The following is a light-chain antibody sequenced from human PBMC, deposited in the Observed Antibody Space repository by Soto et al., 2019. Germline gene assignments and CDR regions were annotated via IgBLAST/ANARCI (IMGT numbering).Light chain of an antibody. Sequence: DIQLTQSRPFLSASVGDRVTITCRASQGIGSYLAWYQQKPGKAPKVLIYGASILQSGVPSRFSGSGYGTEFTLTINSLQTEDFATYYCQQLKTLFNFGTRTKVDI. J-gene: IGKJ3*01. CDR3: QQLKTLFN. V-gene: IGKV1-9*01. CDR1: QGIGSY. CDR2: GAS.